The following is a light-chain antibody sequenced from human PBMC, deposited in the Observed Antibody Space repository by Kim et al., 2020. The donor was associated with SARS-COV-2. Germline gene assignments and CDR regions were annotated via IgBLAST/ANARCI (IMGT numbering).Light chain of an antibody. V-gene: IGKV1-39*01. Sequence: ASVGDRVTITCRASQRIASYLNWYQQKPGKAPNLLIYAASTLQSGVPSRFSGSGSGTDFTLTISSLQPEDFATYYCQQSYTTLRTFGQGTKVDIK. CDR3: QQSYTTLRT. J-gene: IGKJ1*01. CDR2: AAS. CDR1: QRIASY.